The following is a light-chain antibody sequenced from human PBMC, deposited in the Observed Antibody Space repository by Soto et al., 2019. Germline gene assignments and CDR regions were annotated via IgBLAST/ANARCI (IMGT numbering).Light chain of an antibody. Sequence: QSALTQPASVSGSPGQSITISCTGTSSDVGGYNYVSWYQQYPGKAPKLMIYDVTNRPSGVSNRFSGCKSGNTASLTISGLQAEDEADYYCSSCASSSPWVFGGGTKLTVL. CDR1: SSDVGGYNY. V-gene: IGLV2-14*01. CDR2: DVT. J-gene: IGLJ2*01. CDR3: SSCASSSPWV.